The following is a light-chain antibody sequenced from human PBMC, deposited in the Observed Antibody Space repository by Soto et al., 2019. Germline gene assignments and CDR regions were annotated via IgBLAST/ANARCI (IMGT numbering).Light chain of an antibody. CDR1: SGHSSYA. V-gene: IGLV4-69*01. CDR2: LNSDGSH. J-gene: IGLJ7*01. CDR3: RTWGTGIAV. Sequence: QSVLTQSPSASASLGASVKLTCTLSSGHSSYAIAWHQQQPEKGPRYLMKLNSDGSHSKGDGIPDRFSGSSSGAERYLTISSLQSEDEADYYCRTWGTGIAVFGGGTQLTVL.